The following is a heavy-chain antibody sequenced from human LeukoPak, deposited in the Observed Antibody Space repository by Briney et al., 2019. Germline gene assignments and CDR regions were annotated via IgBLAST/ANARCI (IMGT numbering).Heavy chain of an antibody. D-gene: IGHD6-19*01. CDR3: ARDLYSSGWTDAFDI. Sequence: GSSVKVSCKASGYTFTRYGISWVRPAPGQGLEWKGWISAYNGNTNYEQKLQGRVTMTTDISTSTAYTELTRLTSDDTAVYYCARDLYSSGWTDAFDIWGQGTMVTVSS. CDR2: ISAYNGNT. J-gene: IGHJ3*02. CDR1: GYTFTRYG. V-gene: IGHV1-18*01.